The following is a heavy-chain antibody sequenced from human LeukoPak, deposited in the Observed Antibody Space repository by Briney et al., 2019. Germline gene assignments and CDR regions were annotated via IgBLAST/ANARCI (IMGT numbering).Heavy chain of an antibody. CDR2: IYNSGST. CDR1: GGSISSYY. J-gene: IGHJ5*02. Sequence: SETLSLTCTVSGGSISSYYWSWIRQPPGERLEWIGYIYNSGSTSYNPSLKSRVTISVDTSKNQFSLKPSSVTAADTAVYYCARSYYYGSGSSSNWFDPWGQGTLVTVSS. CDR3: ARSYYYGSGSSSNWFDP. D-gene: IGHD3-10*01. V-gene: IGHV4-59*08.